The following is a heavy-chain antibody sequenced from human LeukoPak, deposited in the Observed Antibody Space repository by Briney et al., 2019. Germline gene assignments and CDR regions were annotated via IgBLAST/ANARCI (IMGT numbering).Heavy chain of an antibody. J-gene: IGHJ5*02. CDR3: ARAGYYGSGSYSPGIDP. Sequence: ASAKVSCKASGYTFTGYYMHWVRQAPGQGLEWMGWINPNSGGTNYAQKFQGRVTMTRDTSISTAYMELSRLRSDDTAVYYCARAGYYGSGSYSPGIDPWGQGTLVTVSS. CDR2: INPNSGGT. CDR1: GYTFTGYY. V-gene: IGHV1-2*02. D-gene: IGHD3-10*01.